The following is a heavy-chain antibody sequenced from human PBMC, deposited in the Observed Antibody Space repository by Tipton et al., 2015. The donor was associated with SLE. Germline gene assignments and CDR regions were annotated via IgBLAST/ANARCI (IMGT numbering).Heavy chain of an antibody. CDR3: ARGTGGYSSSYYDY. CDR1: GFSISTYW. Sequence: GSLRLSCAASGFSISTYWMHWVRQGPEKGPVWVSRSNSDGTSTSYADSVKGRFTISRDNAKNTLYLQMNSLRGEDTAVYYCARGTGGYSSSYYDYWGQGTLVTVSS. V-gene: IGHV3-74*01. J-gene: IGHJ4*02. CDR2: SNSDGTST. D-gene: IGHD6-13*01.